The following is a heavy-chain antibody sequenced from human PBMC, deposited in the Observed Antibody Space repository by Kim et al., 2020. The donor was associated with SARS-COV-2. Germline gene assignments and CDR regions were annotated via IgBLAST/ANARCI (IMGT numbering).Heavy chain of an antibody. CDR1: GGSISSYY. Sequence: SETLSLTCTVSGGSISSYYWSWIRQPPGKGLEWIGYIYYSGSTNYNPSLKSRGTISVDTSKNQFSLKLSSVTAADTAVYYCARRGCNWNYGGGWFDPWGQGTLVTVSS. D-gene: IGHD1-7*01. J-gene: IGHJ5*02. CDR2: IYYSGST. CDR3: ARRGCNWNYGGGWFDP. V-gene: IGHV4-59*08.